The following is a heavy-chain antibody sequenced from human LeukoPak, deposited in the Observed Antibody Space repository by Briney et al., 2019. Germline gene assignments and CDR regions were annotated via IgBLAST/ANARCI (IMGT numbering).Heavy chain of an antibody. Sequence: PGGSLRLSCAASGFTFSSYWMSWVRLVPGKGPEWVANMKEDGTKKYYVDSVKGRFTISRDNARNSVYLQMNSLRAEDTAVYYXARDSGLYPSGKTXXWGFDLWGQGTMVTVSS. V-gene: IGHV3-7*01. CDR3: ARDSGLYPSGKTXXWGFDL. D-gene: IGHD1-26*01. CDR2: MKEDGTKK. CDR1: GFTFSSYW. J-gene: IGHJ3*01.